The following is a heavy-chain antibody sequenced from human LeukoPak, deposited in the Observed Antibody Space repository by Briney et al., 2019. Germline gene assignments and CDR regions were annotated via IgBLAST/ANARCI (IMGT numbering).Heavy chain of an antibody. J-gene: IGHJ4*02. Sequence: GGSLRLSCAASGFTFSSYAMSWVRQAPGKGLEWVSAISGSGGNTYYADSVKGRFTISRDNSKNTLYLQMNSLRAEDTAVYYCARDFDYYDSSGPPRDWGQGTLVTVSS. D-gene: IGHD3-22*01. CDR2: ISGSGGNT. V-gene: IGHV3-23*01. CDR3: ARDFDYYDSSGPPRD. CDR1: GFTFSSYA.